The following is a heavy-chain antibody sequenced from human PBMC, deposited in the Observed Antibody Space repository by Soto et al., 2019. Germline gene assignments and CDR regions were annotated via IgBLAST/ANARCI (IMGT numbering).Heavy chain of an antibody. CDR1: GGTFSTFG. CDR2: IIPFFGTA. Sequence: SVKVACKASGGTFSTFGISWVRQAPGQGLEWMGGIIPFFGTARYSQKFEDRITITADESTNTVYMDLRSLTSEDTAIYYCAKSAPMDAGDKYYYDFWGQGALVTVSS. D-gene: IGHD4-17*01. J-gene: IGHJ4*02. CDR3: AKSAPMDAGDKYYYDF. V-gene: IGHV1-69*13.